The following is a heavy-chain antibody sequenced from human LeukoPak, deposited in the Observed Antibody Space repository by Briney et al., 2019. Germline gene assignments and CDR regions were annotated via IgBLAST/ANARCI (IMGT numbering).Heavy chain of an antibody. V-gene: IGHV3-48*04. CDR3: ARGRPREHDSSGYYLYYFDY. Sequence: GGSLRLSCAASGFTFSSYSMNWVRQAPGKGLEWVSYISSSSSTIYYAGSVKGRFTISRDNAKNSLYLQMNSLRVEDTAVYYCARGRPREHDSSGYYLYYFDYWGQGTLVTVSS. CDR1: GFTFSSYS. J-gene: IGHJ4*02. CDR2: ISSSSSTI. D-gene: IGHD3-22*01.